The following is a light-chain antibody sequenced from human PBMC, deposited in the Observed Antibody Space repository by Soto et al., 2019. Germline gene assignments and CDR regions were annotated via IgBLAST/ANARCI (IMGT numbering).Light chain of an antibody. CDR2: KNS. Sequence: QSVLTQPPSAYGTPGQRVTISCSGSSSNIGSNSVYWYQQLPGTAPKLLIFKNSQRPSGVPDRFSGSKSGTSASLAVSGLRSGDEADYYCAAWDDRLRGFLFGPGTKVTVL. J-gene: IGLJ1*01. V-gene: IGLV1-47*01. CDR3: AAWDDRLRGFL. CDR1: SSNIGSNS.